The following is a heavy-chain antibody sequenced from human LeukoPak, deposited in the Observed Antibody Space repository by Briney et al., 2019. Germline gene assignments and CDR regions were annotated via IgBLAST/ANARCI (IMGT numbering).Heavy chain of an antibody. D-gene: IGHD4-23*01. V-gene: IGHV3-43*02. Sequence: GGSLRLSCAASGFTFDDYAMHWVRQAPGKGLEWVSLISGDGGSTYYADSVKGRFTISRDNSKNSLYLQMNSLRTEDTALYYCAKGVSPDRPYYDYYYYMDVLGKGTTVTVSS. CDR3: AKGVSPDRPYYDYYYYMDV. CDR1: GFTFDDYA. J-gene: IGHJ6*03. CDR2: ISGDGGST.